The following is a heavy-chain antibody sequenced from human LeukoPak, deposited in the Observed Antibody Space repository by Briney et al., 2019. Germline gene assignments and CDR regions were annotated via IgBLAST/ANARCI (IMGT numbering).Heavy chain of an antibody. V-gene: IGHV3-15*01. D-gene: IGHD1-7*01. CDR1: GFTFSNAW. CDR3: TTVKVWDNWNYQGFYFDY. Sequence: GGSLRLSCAASGFTFSNAWMSWVRQAPGKGLEWVGRIKSKTDGGTTDYAAPVKGRFTISRDDSKNTLYLQMNSLETEDTAVCYCTTVKVWDNWNYQGFYFDYWGQGTLVTVSS. CDR2: IKSKTDGGTT. J-gene: IGHJ4*02.